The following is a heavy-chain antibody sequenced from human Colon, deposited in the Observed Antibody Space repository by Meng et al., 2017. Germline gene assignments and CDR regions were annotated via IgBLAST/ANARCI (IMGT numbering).Heavy chain of an antibody. D-gene: IGHD3-22*01. V-gene: IGHV3-23*01. Sequence: GGSLRLSCAASGFTFNSHAMSWVRQAPGKGLEWVSAISGSGVSTYYAGSVKGRFTISRDNARNTLYLQMNNLRAEDTALYYCAKALDSSGYSYERCADYWGQGTRVTVSS. CDR3: AKALDSSGYSYERCADY. CDR1: GFTFNSHA. J-gene: IGHJ4*02. CDR2: ISGSGVST.